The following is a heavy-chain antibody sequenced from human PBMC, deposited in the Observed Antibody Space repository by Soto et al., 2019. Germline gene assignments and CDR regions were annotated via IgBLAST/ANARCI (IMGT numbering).Heavy chain of an antibody. CDR3: ARPKGIAPAVWYFVL. Sequence: QVQLEESGPGLVKPSETLSLTCTVSGDYISSHYWSWIRQPPGKGLEWIGFVYHDGNTDSKPSLKSRVTMSMDPSKNHISLCLTSVPAADIAVYYCARPKGIAPAVWYFVLWCRGTPVTVSS. D-gene: IGHD6-13*01. V-gene: IGHV4-59*08. J-gene: IGHJ2*01. CDR2: VYHDGNT. CDR1: GDYISSHY.